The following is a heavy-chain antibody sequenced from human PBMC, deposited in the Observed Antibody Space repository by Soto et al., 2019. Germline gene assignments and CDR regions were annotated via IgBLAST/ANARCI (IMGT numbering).Heavy chain of an antibody. D-gene: IGHD5-18*01. CDR1: GYTFTKNS. J-gene: IGHJ5*02. CDR3: ARMESFGSLNWFDP. CDR2: MNPGSGGT. Sequence: ASVKVSCKASGYTFTKNSVSWVRQATGQGLEWMGWMNPGSGGTGYAQKFQGRVTMTRDISIATTYMELNSLTSEDTAIYYCARMESFGSLNWFDPWGQGTLVTVSS. V-gene: IGHV1-8*01.